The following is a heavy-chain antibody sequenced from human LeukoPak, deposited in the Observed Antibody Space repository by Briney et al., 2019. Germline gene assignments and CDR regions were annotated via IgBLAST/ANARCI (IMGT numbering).Heavy chain of an antibody. D-gene: IGHD6-6*01. CDR1: GGSFSGYY. CDR2: INRSGST. Sequence: SETLSLTCAVYGGSFSGYYWSWIRQPPGKGLEWIGEINRSGSTNYNPSLKSRVTISVDTSKNQFSLKLSSVTAADTAVYYCASFSSSSSSFDYWGQGTLVTVSS. J-gene: IGHJ4*02. V-gene: IGHV4-34*01. CDR3: ASFSSSSSSFDY.